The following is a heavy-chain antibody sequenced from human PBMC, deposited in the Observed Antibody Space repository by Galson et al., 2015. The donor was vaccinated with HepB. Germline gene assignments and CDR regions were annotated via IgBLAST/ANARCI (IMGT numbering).Heavy chain of an antibody. CDR3: ARGRTERGSGTRYYYMDV. J-gene: IGHJ6*03. CDR1: GFTFSSYS. V-gene: IGHV3-21*01. D-gene: IGHD3-10*01. CDR2: ISSSSSYI. Sequence: LRLSCAASGFTFSSYSMNWVRQAPGKGLEWVSSISSSSSYIYYADSVKGRFTISRDNAKNSLYLQMNSLRAEDTAVYYCARGRTERGSGTRYYYMDVWGKGTTVTVSS.